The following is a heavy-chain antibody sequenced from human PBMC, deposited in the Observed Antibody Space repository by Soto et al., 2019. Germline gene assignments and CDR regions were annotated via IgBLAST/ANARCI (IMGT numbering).Heavy chain of an antibody. CDR3: ARFYGYYPDCFDY. J-gene: IGHJ4*02. D-gene: IGHD4-17*01. Sequence: EVQLVESGGGLVKPGGSLRLSCAASGFTFSSYSMNWVRQAPGKGLEWVSSISSSSSYIYYADSVKGRFTISRDNAKNSLYLQMNSLRAEDTAVYYCARFYGYYPDCFDYWGQGTLVTFSS. CDR1: GFTFSSYS. V-gene: IGHV3-21*01. CDR2: ISSSSSYI.